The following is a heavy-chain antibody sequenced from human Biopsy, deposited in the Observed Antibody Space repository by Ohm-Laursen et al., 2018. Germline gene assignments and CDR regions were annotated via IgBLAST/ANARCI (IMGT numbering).Heavy chain of an antibody. CDR2: IKRDGSQI. Sequence: SLRLSCAAFGFTFSTYWMTWVRQAPGKGLEWVASIKRDGSQINHADSVKGRFTISRDNAKNSLYLQMNSLRAEDTAVYYCTRDTTYYAGTTYYDALDVWGQGTTVTVSS. CDR1: GFTFSTYW. D-gene: IGHD2/OR15-2a*01. V-gene: IGHV3-7*01. CDR3: TRDTTYYAGTTYYDALDV. J-gene: IGHJ3*01.